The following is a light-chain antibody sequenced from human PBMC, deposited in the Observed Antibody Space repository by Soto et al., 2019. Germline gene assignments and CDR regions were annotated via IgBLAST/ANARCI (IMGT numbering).Light chain of an antibody. V-gene: IGLV2-14*01. CDR1: SSDVGGYNY. Sequence: QSVLTQPASVSGSTGKSITISCTGTSSDVGGYNYVSWYQQHPGKAPKLMIYEVSNRPSGVSNRFSGSKSGNTASLTISGLQAEDEADYYCSSYTTSSTHWVFGGGTKLTVL. CDR3: SSYTTSSTHWV. CDR2: EVS. J-gene: IGLJ3*02.